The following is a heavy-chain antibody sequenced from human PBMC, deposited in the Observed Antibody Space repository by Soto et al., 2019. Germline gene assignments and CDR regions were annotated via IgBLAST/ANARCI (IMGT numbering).Heavy chain of an antibody. CDR1: GFTFRSYA. CDR2: FGGRDFNT. J-gene: IGHJ3*02. D-gene: IGHD3-10*01. Sequence: EVQLLESGGGLVQPGGSLRLSCAASGFTFRSYAMSWVRQAPGRGLEWVSTFGGRDFNTYYADSVKGRFTVSRDNDNSALFLQMSGLRAEDTAVYYCAKGPGPGAFDIWGQGTLVTVSS. CDR3: AKGPGPGAFDI. V-gene: IGHV3-23*01.